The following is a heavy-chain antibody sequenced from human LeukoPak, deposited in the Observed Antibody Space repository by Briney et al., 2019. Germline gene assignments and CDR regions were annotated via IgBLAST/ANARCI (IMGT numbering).Heavy chain of an antibody. CDR3: AKDLHYGSADY. V-gene: IGHV3-48*04. D-gene: IGHD3-10*01. Sequence: GGSLRLSCAASGFTFSNYGMSWIRQAPGKGLEWVSYISSSGSTIYYADSVKGRFTISRDNAKNTLYLQMNSLRAEDTAVYYCAKDLHYGSADYWGQGTLVTVSS. CDR2: ISSSGSTI. J-gene: IGHJ4*02. CDR1: GFTFSNYG.